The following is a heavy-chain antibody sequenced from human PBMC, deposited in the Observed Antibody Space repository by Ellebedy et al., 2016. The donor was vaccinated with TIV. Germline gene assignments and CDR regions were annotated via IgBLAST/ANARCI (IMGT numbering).Heavy chain of an antibody. V-gene: IGHV4-4*02. CDR2: IYHSGST. CDR1: GGSISSSNW. CDR3: ARQGYSSVY. J-gene: IGHJ4*02. D-gene: IGHD5-18*01. Sequence: GSLRLXCAVSGGSISSSNWWSWVRQPPGKGLEWIGEIYHSGSTNYNPSLKSRVTISVDTSKNQFSLKLSSVTAADTAVYYCARQGYSSVYWGQGTLVTVSS.